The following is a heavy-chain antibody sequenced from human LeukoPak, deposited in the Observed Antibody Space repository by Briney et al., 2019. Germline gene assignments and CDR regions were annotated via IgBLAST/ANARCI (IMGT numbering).Heavy chain of an antibody. V-gene: IGHV1-69*05. CDR2: IIPIFGTA. CDR1: GGAFSNYA. J-gene: IGHJ4*02. CDR3: ARDLTYGSGSYPSDY. D-gene: IGHD3-10*01. Sequence: GASVKVSCKASGGAFSNYAFNWVRQAPGQGLEWMGGIIPIFGTANYAQKFQGRVTITTDESASTAYMELSSLRSEDTAVYYCARDLTYGSGSYPSDYWGQGTLVTVSS.